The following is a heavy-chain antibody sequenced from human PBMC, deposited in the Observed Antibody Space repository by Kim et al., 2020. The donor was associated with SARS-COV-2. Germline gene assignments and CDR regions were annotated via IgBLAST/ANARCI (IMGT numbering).Heavy chain of an antibody. Sequence: GGSLRLSCAASGFTFDDYAMHWVRHAPGKGLEWVSVIRWRSGSIAYADSVKCRFTISRDNAKNSLYLQMNSLRAEDTALYYCAQDRAAMVRGALFDYRGQGTLLPVSS. CDR2: IRWRSGSI. CDR1: GFTFDDYA. V-gene: IGHV3-9*01. D-gene: IGHD3-10*01. J-gene: IGHJ4*02. CDR3: AQDRAAMVRGALFDY.